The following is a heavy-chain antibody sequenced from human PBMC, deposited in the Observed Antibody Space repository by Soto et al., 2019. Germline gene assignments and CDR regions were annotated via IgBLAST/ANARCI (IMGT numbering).Heavy chain of an antibody. J-gene: IGHJ3*02. V-gene: IGHV1-24*01. CDR2: FDPEDGET. CDR3: ATESFIPDFSRDAFDI. Sequence: ASVKVSCKVSGYTPTELSMHWVRQAPGKGLEWMGGFDPEDGETIYAQKFQGRVTMTEDTSTDTAYMELSSLRSEDTAVYYCATESFIPDFSRDAFDIWGQGTMVTVSS. CDR1: GYTPTELS.